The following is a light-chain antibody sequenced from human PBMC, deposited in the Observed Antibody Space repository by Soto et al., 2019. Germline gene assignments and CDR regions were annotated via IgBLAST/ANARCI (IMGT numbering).Light chain of an antibody. Sequence: DIVMTHSPLSLPVIPGEPASISCRSSQSLLQTNGYNYLDWYLQKPGQSPQLLIYFGSNRASGVPDRFSGSGSGKDFTLKISRVEADDVGVYYCMQALQTPPTFGQGTKVEIK. CDR2: FGS. J-gene: IGKJ1*01. CDR3: MQALQTPPT. CDR1: QSLLQTNGYNY. V-gene: IGKV2-28*01.